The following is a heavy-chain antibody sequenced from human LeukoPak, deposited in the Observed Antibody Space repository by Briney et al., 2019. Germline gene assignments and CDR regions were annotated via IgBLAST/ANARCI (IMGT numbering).Heavy chain of an antibody. J-gene: IGHJ4*02. CDR2: IYNSGST. Sequence: PSETLSLTCTVSGGSISSDYGSWIRQPAGKGLEWIGHIYNSGSTNYNPSLKSRVTMSVDTSKNQFSLKLSSVTAADTAMYYCAREGYSYGYRYFFDFWGQGTLVTVSS. D-gene: IGHD5-18*01. V-gene: IGHV4-4*07. CDR1: GGSISSDY. CDR3: AREGYSYGYRYFFDF.